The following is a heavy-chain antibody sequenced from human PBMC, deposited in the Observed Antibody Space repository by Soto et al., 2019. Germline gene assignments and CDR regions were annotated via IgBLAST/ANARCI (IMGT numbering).Heavy chain of an antibody. CDR3: ARSSHYYGSFDY. Sequence: QVRLQESGPGLVKPSETLSLTCTVSGGSISSYYWSWIRQPPGKGLEWIGYIYYSGSTNYNPSLKSRVTISVDTSKNQFSLKLSSVTAADTAVYYCARSSHYYGSFDYWGQGTLVTVSS. J-gene: IGHJ4*02. V-gene: IGHV4-59*01. CDR2: IYYSGST. D-gene: IGHD1-26*01. CDR1: GGSISSYY.